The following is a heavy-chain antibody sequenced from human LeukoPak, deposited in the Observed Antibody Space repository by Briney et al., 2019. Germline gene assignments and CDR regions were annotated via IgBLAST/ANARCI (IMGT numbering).Heavy chain of an antibody. V-gene: IGHV1-46*01. J-gene: IGHJ4*02. Sequence: ASVKVSCKASGYTFTSYYMHWVRQAPGQGLEWMGIINPSGGSTNYAQKFQGRVTITADESTSTAYMELSSLRSEDTAMYYCARDGWLQLRGFDYWGQGTLVTVSS. D-gene: IGHD5-24*01. CDR3: ARDGWLQLRGFDY. CDR2: INPSGGST. CDR1: GYTFTSYY.